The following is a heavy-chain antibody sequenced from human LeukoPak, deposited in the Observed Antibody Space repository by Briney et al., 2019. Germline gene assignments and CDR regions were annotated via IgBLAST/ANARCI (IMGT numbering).Heavy chain of an antibody. CDR1: GFTFSSYG. D-gene: IGHD3-22*01. J-gene: IGHJ4*02. CDR2: IWYGGSNK. V-gene: IGHV3-30*02. Sequence: GGSLRLSCAASGFTFSSYGMHWVRQAPGKGLEWVAVIWYGGSNKYYADSVKGRFTISRDNSKNTLYLQMNSLRAEDTAVYYCAKDPGSGYGFDYWGQGTLVTVSS. CDR3: AKDPGSGYGFDY.